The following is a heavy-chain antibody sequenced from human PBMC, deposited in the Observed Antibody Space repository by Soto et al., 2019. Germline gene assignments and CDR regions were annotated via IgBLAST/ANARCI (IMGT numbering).Heavy chain of an antibody. CDR3: ASEQPSGYSPNDY. CDR2: ISSSSSTI. D-gene: IGHD3-22*01. V-gene: IGHV3-48*02. J-gene: IGHJ4*02. CDR1: GFAFNNYG. Sequence: GGSLRLSCTVSGFAFNNYGINWVRQAPGKGLEWVSYISSSSSTIYYADSVKGRFTISRDNAKNSLYLQMNSLRDEDTAVYYCASEQPSGYSPNDYWGQGTLVTVSS.